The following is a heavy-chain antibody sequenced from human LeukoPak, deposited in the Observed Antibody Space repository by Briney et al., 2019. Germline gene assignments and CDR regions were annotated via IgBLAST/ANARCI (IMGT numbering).Heavy chain of an antibody. Sequence: GGSPRLSCEASGFTFRNYVIHWVRQAPGKGLEWVAVTSSDLNVKLYADSVKGRFTISRDNSRNTLYLQMNSLRPEDTAIYYCAREGYYGSGSPPSLYFDYWGQGTLVTVSS. CDR2: TSSDLNVK. CDR1: GFTFRNYV. J-gene: IGHJ4*02. CDR3: AREGYYGSGSPPSLYFDY. D-gene: IGHD3-10*01. V-gene: IGHV3-30-3*01.